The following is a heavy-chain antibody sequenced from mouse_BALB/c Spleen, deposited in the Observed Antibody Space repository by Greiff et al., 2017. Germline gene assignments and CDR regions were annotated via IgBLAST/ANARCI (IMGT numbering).Heavy chain of an antibody. D-gene: IGHD2-3*01. V-gene: IGHV1-69*02. CDR2: IYPSDSYT. CDR3: TRGWLLPAMDY. CDR1: GYTFTSYW. J-gene: IGHJ4*01. Sequence: VQLQQSGAELVRPGASVKLSCKASGYTFTSYWINWVKQRPGQGLEWIGNIYPSDSYTNYNQKFKDKATLTVDKSSSTAYMQLSSPTSEDSAVYYCTRGWLLPAMDYWGQGTSVTVSS.